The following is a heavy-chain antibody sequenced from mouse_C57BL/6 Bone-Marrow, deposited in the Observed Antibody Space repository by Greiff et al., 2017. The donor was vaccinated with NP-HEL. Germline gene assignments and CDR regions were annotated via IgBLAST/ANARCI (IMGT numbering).Heavy chain of an antibody. Sequence: QVQLQQPGAELVKPGASVKLSCKASGCTFTSYWMHWVKQRPGQGLEWIGMIHPNSGSTNYNEKFKSKATLTVDKSSSTAYMQLSSLTSEDSAVYYCASEVYYDYAPGYWGQGTTLTVSS. CDR1: GCTFTSYW. J-gene: IGHJ2*01. CDR2: IHPNSGST. D-gene: IGHD2-4*01. CDR3: ASEVYYDYAPGY. V-gene: IGHV1-64*01.